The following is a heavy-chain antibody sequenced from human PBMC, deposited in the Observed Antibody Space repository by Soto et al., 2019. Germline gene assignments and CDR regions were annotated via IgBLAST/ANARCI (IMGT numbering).Heavy chain of an antibody. CDR3: ASWVAADGEYYFDY. V-gene: IGHV4-4*02. D-gene: IGHD2-15*01. CDR1: GGSISSSNW. J-gene: IGHJ4*02. CDR2: IYHSGST. Sequence: SETLSLTCAVSGGSISSSNWWSWVRQPPGKGLEWIGEIYHSGSTNYNPSLKSRVTISVDKSKNQFSLKLSSVTAADTAVYYCASWVAADGEYYFDYWGQGTLVTVSS.